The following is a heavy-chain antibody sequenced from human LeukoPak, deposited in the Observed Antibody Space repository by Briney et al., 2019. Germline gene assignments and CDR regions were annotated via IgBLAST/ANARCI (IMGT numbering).Heavy chain of an antibody. CDR2: ISSSSSTI. Sequence: GGSLRLSCAASGFTFSSYSMNWVRQAPGKGLEWFSYISSSSSTIYYADSVRGRFTISRDNAKNSLYLQMNSLRAEDTAVYYCARGSYYNMDVWGQGTTVTVSS. J-gene: IGHJ6*02. V-gene: IGHV3-48*01. CDR3: ARGSYYNMDV. CDR1: GFTFSSYS.